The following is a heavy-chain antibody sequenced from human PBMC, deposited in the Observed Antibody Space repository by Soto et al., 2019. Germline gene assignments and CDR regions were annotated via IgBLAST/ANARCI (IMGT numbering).Heavy chain of an antibody. CDR1: GGSFSGYY. D-gene: IGHD3-3*01. J-gene: IGHJ6*02. Sequence: SETLSLPCAVYGGSFSGYYWGWIRQPPGKGLEWIGAIIHSGSTNYNPSLKSRVTISVDTSKTHFSLKLSSVTAEATAVYYCARGRILLEWLLYRPPGMDVWGQGTTVTVSS. V-gene: IGHV4-34*01. CDR3: ARGRILLEWLLYRPPGMDV. CDR2: IIHSGST.